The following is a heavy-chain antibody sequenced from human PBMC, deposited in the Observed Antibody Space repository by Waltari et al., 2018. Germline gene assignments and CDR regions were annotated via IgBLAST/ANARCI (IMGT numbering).Heavy chain of an antibody. Sequence: QVQLQQWGAGLLKPSETLSLTCAVYGGSFSGYYWSWSRQPPGKGLEWIWEINHSGSTNYNPSLKSRVTISVDTSKNQFSLKLSSVTAADTAVYYCAREYDFWSGYYRSAFDIWGQGTMVTVSS. CDR3: AREYDFWSGYYRSAFDI. D-gene: IGHD3-3*01. CDR1: GGSFSGYY. CDR2: INHSGST. J-gene: IGHJ3*02. V-gene: IGHV4-34*01.